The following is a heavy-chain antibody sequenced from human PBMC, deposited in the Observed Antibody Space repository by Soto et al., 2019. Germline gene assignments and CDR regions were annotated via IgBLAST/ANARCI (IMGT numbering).Heavy chain of an antibody. J-gene: IGHJ6*02. CDR3: AAQSSWYYYYGMDV. Sequence: GGSLRLSCAASGFTFSSYAMSWVRQAPGKGLEWVSAISGSGGSTYYADSVKGRFTISRDNSKNTLYLQMDSPRAEDTAVYYCAAQSSWYYYYGMDVWGQGTTVTVSS. V-gene: IGHV3-23*01. CDR1: GFTFSSYA. CDR2: ISGSGGST. D-gene: IGHD6-13*01.